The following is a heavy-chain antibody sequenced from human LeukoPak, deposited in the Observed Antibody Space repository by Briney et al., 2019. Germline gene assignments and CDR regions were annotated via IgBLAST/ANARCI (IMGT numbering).Heavy chain of an antibody. D-gene: IGHD5-12*01. Sequence: KPSETPSLTCAVYGGSFSGYYWSWIRQPPGKGLEWIGEINHSGSTNYNPSLKSRVTISVDTSKNQFSLKLSPVTAADTAVYYCARRVTVATIKYIDPTDYFDYWGQGTLVTVSS. CDR2: INHSGST. CDR1: GGSFSGYY. CDR3: ARRVTVATIKYIDPTDYFDY. J-gene: IGHJ4*02. V-gene: IGHV4-34*01.